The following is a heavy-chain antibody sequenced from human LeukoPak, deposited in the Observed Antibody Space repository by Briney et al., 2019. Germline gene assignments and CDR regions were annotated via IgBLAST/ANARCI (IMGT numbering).Heavy chain of an antibody. Sequence: GESLKISCQGSGYRFTNYWIGWVRQLPGKGLEWLGIIHPGDSDTRYSPSFQGQVTISADKSITTAYLQWNSLKASDADMYYCARGSGHGSGSYYLFDYWGQGTLVTVSS. J-gene: IGHJ4*02. V-gene: IGHV5-51*01. CDR1: GYRFTNYW. CDR2: IHPGDSDT. D-gene: IGHD3-10*01. CDR3: ARGSGHGSGSYYLFDY.